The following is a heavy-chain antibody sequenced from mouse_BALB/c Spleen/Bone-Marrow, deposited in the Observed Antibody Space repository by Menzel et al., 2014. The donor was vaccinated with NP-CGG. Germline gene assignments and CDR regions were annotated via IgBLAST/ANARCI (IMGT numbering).Heavy chain of an antibody. J-gene: IGHJ3*01. Sequence: EVKLVESGGGLVKPGGSLKLSCAASGFTFSSYAMSWVRQTPEKRLEWVATISSGGSYTYYPDSVKERFTISRDNAKNTLYLRMSSLRSEDTAMYYCARDYGNYGFAYWGQGTLVTVSA. V-gene: IGHV5-9-1*01. CDR2: ISSGGSYT. CDR1: GFTFSSYA. CDR3: ARDYGNYGFAY. D-gene: IGHD2-1*01.